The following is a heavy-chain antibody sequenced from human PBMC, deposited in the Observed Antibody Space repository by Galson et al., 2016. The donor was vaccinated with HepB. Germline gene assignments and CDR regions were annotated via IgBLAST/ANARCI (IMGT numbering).Heavy chain of an antibody. Sequence: SLRLSCAASGFTFSSYAMHWVRQAPGKGPEWVAGISYDGSKKYYADSVQGRFTISRDTSKNTQHLQMNSLRVEDTAMYYCARESARTFYYDSSGYRWAFDIWGQGTMVTVSS. CDR3: ARESARTFYYDSSGYRWAFDI. CDR2: ISYDGSKK. V-gene: IGHV3-30-3*01. D-gene: IGHD3-22*01. J-gene: IGHJ3*02. CDR1: GFTFSSYA.